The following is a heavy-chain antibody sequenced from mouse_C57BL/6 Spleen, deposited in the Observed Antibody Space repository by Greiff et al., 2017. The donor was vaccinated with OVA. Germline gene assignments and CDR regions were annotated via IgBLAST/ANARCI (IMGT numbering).Heavy chain of an antibody. CDR3: ARKSLLGYCDV. Sequence: QVQLQQSGAELVRPGTSVKVSCKASGYAFTNYLIEWVKQRPGQGLVWIGVINPGSGGTNYNEKFKGKATLTADKSSSTAYMQLSSLTSEDSAVYFCARKSLLGYCDVWGTGTTVTVSS. V-gene: IGHV1-54*01. CDR2: INPGSGGT. CDR1: GYAFTNYL. D-gene: IGHD1-1*01. J-gene: IGHJ1*03.